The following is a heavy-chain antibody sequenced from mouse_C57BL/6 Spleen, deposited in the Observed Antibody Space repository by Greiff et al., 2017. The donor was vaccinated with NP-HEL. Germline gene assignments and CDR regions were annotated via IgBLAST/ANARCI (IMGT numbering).Heavy chain of an antibody. D-gene: IGHD1-1*01. J-gene: IGHJ3*01. V-gene: IGHV2-3*01. CDR2: IWGEGST. CDR3: AILPTVDGAY. Sequence: QVQLKESGPGLVAPSQSLSITCTASGFSLTSYGVSWVRQPPGKGLEWMGVIWGEGSTTYHSALISSLSINKDNSKSQVFFKLTCQQTDDTATSYRAILPTVDGAYWGQGTLVTVSA. CDR1: GFSLTSYG.